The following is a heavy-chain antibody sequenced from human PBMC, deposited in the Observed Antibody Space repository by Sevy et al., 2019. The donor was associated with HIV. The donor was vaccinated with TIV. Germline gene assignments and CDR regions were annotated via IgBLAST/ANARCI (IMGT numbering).Heavy chain of an antibody. CDR1: GFTFSDYA. Sequence: GGSLRLSCEASGFTFSDYAMNWFRQAPGKGLEWIGFIRSKAYSETSEHAASVKGRFTISRDDSKNMSYLQLNRLKTEDTAVYYCAREGDYGDDDFASWGQGTLVTVSS. CDR2: IRSKAYSETS. J-gene: IGHJ4*02. V-gene: IGHV3-49*03. D-gene: IGHD4-17*01. CDR3: AREGDYGDDDFAS.